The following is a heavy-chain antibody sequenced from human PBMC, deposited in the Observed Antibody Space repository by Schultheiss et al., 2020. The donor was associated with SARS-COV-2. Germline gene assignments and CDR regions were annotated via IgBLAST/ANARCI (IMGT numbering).Heavy chain of an antibody. J-gene: IGHJ4*02. CDR1: GGSVSSGSYY. D-gene: IGHD3-3*01. V-gene: IGHV4-61*01. CDR2: IYYSGST. Sequence: SETLSLTCTVSGGSVSSGSYYWSWIRQPPGKGLEWIGYIYYSGSTNYNPSLKSRVTISVDTSKNQFSLKLSSVTAADTAVYYCARSPNLEWLASSYFDYWGQGTLVTVSS. CDR3: ARSPNLEWLASSYFDY.